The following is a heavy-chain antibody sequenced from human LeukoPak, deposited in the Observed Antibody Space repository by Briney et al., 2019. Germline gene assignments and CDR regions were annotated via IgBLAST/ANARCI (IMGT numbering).Heavy chain of an antibody. D-gene: IGHD3-3*01. Sequence: ASVKVSCKASGYTFTSYGISWVRQAPGQGLEWMGWMNPNSGNTGYAQKFQGRVTITRNTSISTAYMELSSLRSEDTAVYYCARANFWSGYYQGPWGQGTLVTVSS. CDR2: MNPNSGNT. V-gene: IGHV1-8*03. CDR1: GYTFTSYG. CDR3: ARANFWSGYYQGP. J-gene: IGHJ5*02.